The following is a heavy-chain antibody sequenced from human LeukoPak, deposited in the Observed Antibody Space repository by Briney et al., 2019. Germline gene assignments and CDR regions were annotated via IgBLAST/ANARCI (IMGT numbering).Heavy chain of an antibody. CDR2: ISSRDDSI. CDR3: ARGRHYYDTRGYSDAFDI. Sequence: GGSLRLSCAASGFTFGDYYMSWIRQAPGKGLEWIAYISSRDDSINYADSLTGRFTISRDNAKNSLFLQMNGLRAEDTAVYYCARGRHYYDTRGYSDAFDIWGQGTLVTVSS. CDR1: GFTFGDYY. D-gene: IGHD3-22*01. V-gene: IGHV3-11*01. J-gene: IGHJ3*02.